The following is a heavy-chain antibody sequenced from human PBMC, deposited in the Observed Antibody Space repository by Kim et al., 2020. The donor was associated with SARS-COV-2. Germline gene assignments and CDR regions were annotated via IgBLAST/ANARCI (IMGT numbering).Heavy chain of an antibody. J-gene: IGHJ4*02. Sequence: GGSLRLSCAASGFNFDHDGMHWVRQAPGKGLEWVAIISYDGGNQNYADSVKGRFTISRDNSKNTLYLQMNSLRVEDTAVYYCAKDGEMTTIRAFDHWGQGTLVTVSS. CDR3: AKDGEMTTIRAFDH. CDR1: GFNFDHDG. CDR2: ISYDGGNQ. V-gene: IGHV3-30*18. D-gene: IGHD4-4*01.